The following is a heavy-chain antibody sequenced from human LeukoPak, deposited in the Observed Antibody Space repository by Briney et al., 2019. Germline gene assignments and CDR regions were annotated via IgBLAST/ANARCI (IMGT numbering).Heavy chain of an antibody. CDR2: ISGSGGST. D-gene: IGHD6-6*01. CDR3: AKAPRDLFEYSIRGGFDY. Sequence: PGGSLRLSCAASGFTFSSYAMSWVRQAPGMGLEWVSAISGSGGSTYYADSVKGRFTISRDNSKNTLYLQMNSLRAEDTAVYYCAKAPRDLFEYSIRGGFDYWGQGTLVTVSS. CDR1: GFTFSSYA. V-gene: IGHV3-23*01. J-gene: IGHJ4*02.